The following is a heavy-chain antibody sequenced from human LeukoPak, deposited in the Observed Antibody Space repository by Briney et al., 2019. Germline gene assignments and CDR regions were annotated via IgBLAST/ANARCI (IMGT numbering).Heavy chain of an antibody. J-gene: IGHJ4*02. CDR2: INPNSGAI. V-gene: IGHV1-2*02. Sequence: ASVKVSCKASGYSFTDYYVHWVRQAPGQGVEWMGWINPNSGAIKSARKFQGRVTMTRDTSISTAYMELNRLRSDDTAVYYCARPYGSGSTYLYFDYWGQGTLVTVSS. CDR3: ARPYGSGSTYLYFDY. CDR1: GYSFTDYY. D-gene: IGHD3-10*01.